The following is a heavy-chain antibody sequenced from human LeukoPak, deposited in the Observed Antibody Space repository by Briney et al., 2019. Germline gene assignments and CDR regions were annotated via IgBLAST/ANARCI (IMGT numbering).Heavy chain of an antibody. J-gene: IGHJ4*02. CDR1: GGSFSGYY. V-gene: IGHV4-34*01. D-gene: IGHD2-2*01. CDR3: ARAGQGYCTSTSCYLSLDY. CDR2: INHSGST. Sequence: TSETLSLTCAVYGGSFSGYYWSWIRQPPGKGLEWIGEINHSGSTNYNPSLKSRVTISVDTSKNQFSLNLNSVTAADTAVYYCARAGQGYCTSTSCYLSLDYWGQGTLVTVSS.